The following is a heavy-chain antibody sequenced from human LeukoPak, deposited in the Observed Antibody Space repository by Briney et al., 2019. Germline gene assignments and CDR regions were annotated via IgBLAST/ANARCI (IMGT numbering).Heavy chain of an antibody. Sequence: GGSLRLSCAASGFTFSSYAMHWVRQAPGKGLEWVAVISYDGSNKCYADSVKGRFTISRDNSKNTLYLQMNSLRAEDAAVYYCARELFSSGSCPDGWGQGTLVTVSS. CDR3: ARELFSSGSCPDG. V-gene: IGHV3-30-3*01. CDR1: GFTFSSYA. CDR2: ISYDGSNK. D-gene: IGHD3-10*01. J-gene: IGHJ4*02.